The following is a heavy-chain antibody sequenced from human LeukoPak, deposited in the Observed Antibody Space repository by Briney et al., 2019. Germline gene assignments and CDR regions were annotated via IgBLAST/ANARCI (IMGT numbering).Heavy chain of an antibody. CDR1: GGTFSSYA. D-gene: IGHD6-13*01. CDR3: ASAGPGYSSSWYLGQIDC. V-gene: IGHV1-69*06. CDR2: IIPIFGTA. J-gene: IGHJ4*02. Sequence: SVKLSCKASGGTFSSYAISWVRQAPGQGLEWMGGIIPIFGTANYAQKFQGRVTITADKSTSTAYMELSSLRSEDAAVYYCASAGPGYSSSWYLGQIDCWGQGTLVTVSS.